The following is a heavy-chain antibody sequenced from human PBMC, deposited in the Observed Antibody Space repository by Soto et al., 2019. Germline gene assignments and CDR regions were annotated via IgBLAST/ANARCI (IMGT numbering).Heavy chain of an antibody. CDR1: GFTFSSYW. D-gene: IGHD4-17*01. CDR3: ARVHGDYTTNWFDP. Sequence: GGSLRLSCAASGFTFSSYWMSWVRQAPGKGLEWVANIKQDGSEKYYVDSVKGRFTISRDNAKNSLYLQMNSLRAEDTAVYYCARVHGDYTTNWFDPWGQGTLVTVSS. CDR2: IKQDGSEK. J-gene: IGHJ5*02. V-gene: IGHV3-7*01.